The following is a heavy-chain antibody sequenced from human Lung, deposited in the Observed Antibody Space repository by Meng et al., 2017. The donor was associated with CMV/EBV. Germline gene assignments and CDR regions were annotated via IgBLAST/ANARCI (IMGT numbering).Heavy chain of an antibody. CDR3: AREQYCSPTHCFNWFDS. D-gene: IGHD2-2*01. J-gene: IGHJ5*01. V-gene: IGHV1-69*04. CDR1: SSYR. CDR2: ISPVRGIT. Sequence: SSYRFSWALQPPGQGLEWMGRISPVRGITNYAQKFQCRVTITADRSTSPFYMELSSLRSEDTAMYYGAREQYCSPTHCFNWFDSWAQGTLVTVSS.